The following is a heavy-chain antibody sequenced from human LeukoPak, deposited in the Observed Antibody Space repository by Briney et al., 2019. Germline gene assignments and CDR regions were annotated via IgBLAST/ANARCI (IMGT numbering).Heavy chain of an antibody. CDR1: GFTFSSYS. J-gene: IGHJ4*02. D-gene: IGHD3-3*01. V-gene: IGHV3-21*01. CDR2: ISSSSSYI. CDR3: ARDSLWSDTYY. Sequence: GGSLRLSCAASGFTFSSYSMNWARQAPGKGLEWVSSISSSSSYIYYADSVKGRFTISRDNAKNSLYLQMNSLRAEDTAVYYCARDSLWSDTYYWGQGTLVTVSS.